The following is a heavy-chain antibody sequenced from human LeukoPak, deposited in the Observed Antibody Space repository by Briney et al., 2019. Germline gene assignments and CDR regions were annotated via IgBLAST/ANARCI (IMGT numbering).Heavy chain of an antibody. V-gene: IGHV3-23*01. CDR3: ARDYGGSYSEFDY. Sequence: GGSLRLSCAASGFTFSSYAMSWVRQAPGKGLEWVSAISGSGGSTYYADSVKGRFTISRDNSKNTLYLQMNSLRAEDTAVYYCARDYGGSYSEFDYWGQGTLVTVSS. D-gene: IGHD1-26*01. CDR1: GFTFSSYA. CDR2: ISGSGGST. J-gene: IGHJ4*02.